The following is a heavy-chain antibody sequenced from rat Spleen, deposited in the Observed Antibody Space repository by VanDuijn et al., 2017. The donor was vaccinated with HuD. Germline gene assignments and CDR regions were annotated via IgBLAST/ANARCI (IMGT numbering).Heavy chain of an antibody. CDR1: GFSLTSYN. CDR2: MWSGGST. J-gene: IGHJ2*01. Sequence: QVQLKESGPGLVQPSQTLSLTCTVSGFSLTSYNVHWVRQPTGKGLEWMGVMWSGGSTDYNSALKSRLSISRDTSKNQVFLKMNNLQTEDTATYYCARDRTGPFDSWGHGVMVTVSS. D-gene: IGHD4-2*01. V-gene: IGHV2-30*01. CDR3: ARDRTGPFDS.